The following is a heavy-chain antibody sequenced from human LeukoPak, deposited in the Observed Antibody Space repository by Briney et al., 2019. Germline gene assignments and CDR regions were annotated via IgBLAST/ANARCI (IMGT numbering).Heavy chain of an antibody. D-gene: IGHD3-22*01. V-gene: IGHV3-23*01. Sequence: GGSLRLSCAASGFTFSSYAMSWVRQAPGKGLEWVSAISGSGGSTYYADSVKGRFTISRDNSKNTLYLQMNSLRAEDTAVYYCAGGGITMIVAIYYYGMDVWGQGTTVTVSS. CDR1: GFTFSSYA. J-gene: IGHJ6*02. CDR2: ISGSGGST. CDR3: AGGGITMIVAIYYYGMDV.